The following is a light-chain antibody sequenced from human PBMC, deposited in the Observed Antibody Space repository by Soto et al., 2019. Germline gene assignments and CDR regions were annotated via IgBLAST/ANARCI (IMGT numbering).Light chain of an antibody. J-gene: IGLJ1*01. CDR2: GNI. CDR3: QSYVNRLSDYG. CDR1: RSNIGAGYD. Sequence: QSVLTQPPSMSGAPGQRVTISCPRSRSNIGAGYDVHWYQQLPGEAPKLLIHGNINRPSGVPDRFYGSKSGTSASLAITGLQAEDEATYYCQSYVNRLSDYGFGAVTKLTVL. V-gene: IGLV1-40*01.